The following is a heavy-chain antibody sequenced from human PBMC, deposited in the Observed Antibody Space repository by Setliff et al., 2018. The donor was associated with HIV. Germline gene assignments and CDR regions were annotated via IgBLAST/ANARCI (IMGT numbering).Heavy chain of an antibody. J-gene: IGHJ4*02. Sequence: SETLSLTCIVSSGSITSSNYYWGWIRQPPGKGLEWIGSIFYSGSPYYTPSLKSRVTISVDTSKNQFSLKLSSVTAADTAVYYCARDSRRTVIIVGFDYWGQGTLVTVSS. D-gene: IGHD3-22*01. CDR2: IFYSGSP. CDR3: ARDSRRTVIIVGFDY. CDR1: SGSITSSNYY. V-gene: IGHV4-39*07.